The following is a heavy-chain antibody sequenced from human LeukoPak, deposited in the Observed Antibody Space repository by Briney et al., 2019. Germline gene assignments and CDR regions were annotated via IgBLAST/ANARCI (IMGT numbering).Heavy chain of an antibody. CDR2: MNPNSGNT. CDR1: GYTFTSYD. D-gene: IGHD4-17*01. Sequence: ASVKVSCKASGYTFTSYDINWVRQATGQGLEWMGWMNPNSGNTGYAQKFQGRVTITRDISARIAYMELSSLTSDDMSVYYCARGIWSTTVTAYYLDYWGQGTLVTVSS. J-gene: IGHJ4*02. V-gene: IGHV1-8*03. CDR3: ARGIWSTTVTAYYLDY.